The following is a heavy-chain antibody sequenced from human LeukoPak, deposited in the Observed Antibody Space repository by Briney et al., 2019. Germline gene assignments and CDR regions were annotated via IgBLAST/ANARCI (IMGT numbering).Heavy chain of an antibody. J-gene: IGHJ4*02. CDR1: GYSVNYDY. V-gene: IGHV4-59*02. CDR2: IYNSGT. CDR3: ARVHPNGYPDY. D-gene: IGHD2-8*01. Sequence: PSETLSLTCTVSGYSVNYDYWSWIRQPPGKGLQWIGYIYNSGTIYNPSLKNRVTISLDTSRNQFSLKVSSVSAADTAVYYCARVHPNGYPDYWGQGILVTGSS.